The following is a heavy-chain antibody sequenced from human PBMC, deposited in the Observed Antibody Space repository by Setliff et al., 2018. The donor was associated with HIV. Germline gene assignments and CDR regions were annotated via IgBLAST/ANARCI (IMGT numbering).Heavy chain of an antibody. J-gene: IGHJ4*02. Sequence: PSETLSLTCTVSGGSITSYYWNWIRQSPGKGLEWIGYIFDSGTTKYNPSVTSRVTISVDTSKNQFSLKLSSVTAADTAVYYCARLDCSSSSGFVDYWGQGTLVTVSS. D-gene: IGHD2-2*01. CDR2: IFDSGTT. V-gene: IGHV4-59*08. CDR1: GGSITSYY. CDR3: ARLDCSSSSGFVDY.